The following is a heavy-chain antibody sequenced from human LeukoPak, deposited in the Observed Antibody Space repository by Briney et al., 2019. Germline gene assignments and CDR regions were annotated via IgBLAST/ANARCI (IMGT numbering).Heavy chain of an antibody. V-gene: IGHV3-33*08. Sequence: PGGSLRLSCAASGFTFSSYGMHWVRQAPGKGLEWVAVIWYDGSNEYYADSVKGRFTISRDNSKNTLYLQMNSLSADDTAVYYCARDRGSSWEFDYWGQGTLVTVSS. CDR3: ARDRGSSWEFDY. CDR1: GFTFSSYG. J-gene: IGHJ4*02. D-gene: IGHD6-13*01. CDR2: IWYDGSNE.